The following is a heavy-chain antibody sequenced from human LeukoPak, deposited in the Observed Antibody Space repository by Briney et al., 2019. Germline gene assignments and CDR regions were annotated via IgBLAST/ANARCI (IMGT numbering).Heavy chain of an antibody. CDR1: GGSISSSSYY. CDR2: IYYSGST. V-gene: IGHV4-39*01. D-gene: IGHD3-22*01. J-gene: IGHJ4*02. CDR3: ARGGPITMRN. Sequence: PSETLSLTCTVSGGSISSSSYYWGWIRQPPGKGLEWIGSIYYSGSTYYNPSLKSRVTISVDTSKNQFSLKLSSVTAADTAVYYCARGGPITMRNWGQGTLVTVSS.